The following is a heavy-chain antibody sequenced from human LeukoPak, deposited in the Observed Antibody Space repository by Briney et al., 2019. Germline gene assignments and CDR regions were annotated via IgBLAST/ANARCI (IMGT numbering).Heavy chain of an antibody. J-gene: IGHJ6*02. Sequence: ASVKVSCKASGYTFTSYYMHRVRQAPGQGLEWMGIINPSGGSTSYAQKFQGRVTMTRDTSTSTVYMELSSLRSEDTAVYYCARDQAISPTVTTDGMDVWGQGTTVTVSS. CDR2: INPSGGST. V-gene: IGHV1-46*01. CDR3: ARDQAISPTVTTDGMDV. D-gene: IGHD4-17*01. CDR1: GYTFTSYY.